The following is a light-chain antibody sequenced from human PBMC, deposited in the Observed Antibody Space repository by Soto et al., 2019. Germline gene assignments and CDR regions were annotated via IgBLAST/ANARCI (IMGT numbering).Light chain of an antibody. J-gene: IGKJ5*01. CDR3: QHYNSFTRT. V-gene: IGKV1-5*01. CDR2: DAS. Sequence: IQMTQSPSTLSASVGDRVTITCRASQRIXSRLAWYQQKPGKAPNILXDDASSLERGGPSRSSGSGSATEFTLTISSLQPDDFANYYFQHYNSFTRTFGQGTRLEIK. CDR1: QRIXSR.